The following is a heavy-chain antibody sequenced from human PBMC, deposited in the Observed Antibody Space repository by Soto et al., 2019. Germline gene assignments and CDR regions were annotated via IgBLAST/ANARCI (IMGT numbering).Heavy chain of an antibody. J-gene: IGHJ6*02. CDR1: GYTFTNYW. Sequence: GAEVKKPGESLRISCKASGYTFTNYWIGWVRQMPGKGLEWMGIIYPGDSDTKYNPSFQGQVTISADKSITTTYLQWSSLKASDTAIYYCAASIFYYGMDVWGQGTTVTVSS. CDR2: IYPGDSDT. CDR3: AASIFYYGMDV. V-gene: IGHV5-51*01.